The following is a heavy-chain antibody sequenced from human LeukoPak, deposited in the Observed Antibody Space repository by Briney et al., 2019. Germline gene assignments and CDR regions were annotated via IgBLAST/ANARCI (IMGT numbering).Heavy chain of an antibody. CDR2: IWYDGSNK. J-gene: IGHJ4*02. V-gene: IGHV3-33*01. D-gene: IGHD6-19*01. CDR1: GFTFSSYG. Sequence: GGSLRLPCAASGFTFSSYGMHWVRQAPGKGLEWVAVIWYDGSNKYYADSVKGRFTISRDNSKNTLYLQMNSLRAEDTAVYYCARDLDSSGWYQLNYWGQGTLVTVSS. CDR3: ARDLDSSGWYQLNY.